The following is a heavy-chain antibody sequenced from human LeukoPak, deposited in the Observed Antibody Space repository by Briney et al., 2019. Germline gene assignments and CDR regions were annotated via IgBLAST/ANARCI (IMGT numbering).Heavy chain of an antibody. J-gene: IGHJ5*02. V-gene: IGHV3-30-3*01. CDR2: ISYDGSSK. D-gene: IGHD3-9*01. Sequence: GGSLRLSCAASGFTFSSYAMYWVRQAPGKGLEWVAVISYDGSSKYYADSVKGRFSISRDNSKNTLYLQMNSLRAEDSAVYYCSRGRYFDWLKALDPWGQGTQVTVSS. CDR3: SRGRYFDWLKALDP. CDR1: GFTFSSYA.